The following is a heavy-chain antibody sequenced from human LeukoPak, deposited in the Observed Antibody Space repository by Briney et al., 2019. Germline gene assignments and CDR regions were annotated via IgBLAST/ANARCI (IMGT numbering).Heavy chain of an antibody. CDR2: INHSGST. J-gene: IGHJ4*02. Sequence: SETLCLTCAVYDESFSGYYWSWIRQPPGKGLEWIGEINHSGSTNSNPPLKSRVTISVDTSKNQFSLKLSSVTAADTAVYYCARGGGSGWFVDHSGQGTLRTASS. D-gene: IGHD6-19*01. V-gene: IGHV4-34*01. CDR3: ARGGGSGWFVDH. CDR1: DESFSGYY.